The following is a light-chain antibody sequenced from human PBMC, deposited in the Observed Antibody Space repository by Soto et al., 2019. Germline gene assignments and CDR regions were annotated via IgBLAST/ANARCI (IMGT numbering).Light chain of an antibody. J-gene: IGLJ2*01. CDR3: TSYTSNTAVV. V-gene: IGLV2-14*01. CDR1: SSDVGGYNY. Sequence: QSVLTQPASVSGSPGQSITLSCTGTSSDVGGYNYVSWYQQHPGKAPKLMIYEVSNRPSGVSNRFSGSKSGNTASLTISGLQAEDEADYYCTSYTSNTAVVFGGGT. CDR2: EVS.